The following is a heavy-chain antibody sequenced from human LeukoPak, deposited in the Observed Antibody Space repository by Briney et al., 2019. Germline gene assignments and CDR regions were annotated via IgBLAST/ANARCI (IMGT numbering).Heavy chain of an antibody. CDR1: GFTFDDYA. V-gene: IGHV3-9*01. D-gene: IGHD6-13*01. CDR2: ISWNSGSI. CDR3: AKDLAATIPVGFDY. J-gene: IGHJ4*02. Sequence: GRSLRLSCAASGFTFDDYAMHWVRQAPGKGLEWVSGISWNSGSIGYADSAKGRFTISRDNAKNSLYLQMNSLRAEDTALYYCAKDLAATIPVGFDYWGQGTLVTVSS.